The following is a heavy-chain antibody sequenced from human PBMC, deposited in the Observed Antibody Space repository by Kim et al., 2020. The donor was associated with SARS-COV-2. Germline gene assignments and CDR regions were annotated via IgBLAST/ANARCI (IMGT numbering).Heavy chain of an antibody. J-gene: IGHJ4*02. V-gene: IGHV3-21*01. D-gene: IGHD6-13*01. CDR1: GFTFSSYT. Sequence: GGSLRLSCAASGFTFSSYTLTWVRQAPAKGLERVSCISVSSDYIQYGDPVKGRFTISTDNAKNSLYLQMNSLRAEDTAVYYCATEDAARLGYSDYWGPGTLVTVSS. CDR2: ISVSSDYI. CDR3: ATEDAARLGYSDY.